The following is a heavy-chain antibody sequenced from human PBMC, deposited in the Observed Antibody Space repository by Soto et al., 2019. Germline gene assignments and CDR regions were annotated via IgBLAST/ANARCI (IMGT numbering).Heavy chain of an antibody. Sequence: EVQLLESGGGLVQPGGSLRLSCAASGFTFKPFAMGWVRQAPGKGLEWVAAITGFGSTTYYADSLQGRFTVSRDNSNDTLYLHMDSLRADDTAVYYCAKVRPSLGGTGRGAMDVWGQGTTVTVSS. CDR2: ITGFGSTT. V-gene: IGHV3-23*01. CDR1: GFTFKPFA. CDR3: AKVRPSLGGTGRGAMDV. J-gene: IGHJ6*02. D-gene: IGHD3-16*01.